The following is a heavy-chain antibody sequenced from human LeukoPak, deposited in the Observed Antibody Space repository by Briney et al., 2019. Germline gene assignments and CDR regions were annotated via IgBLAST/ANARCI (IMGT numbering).Heavy chain of an antibody. Sequence: PSETLSLTCTVSGGSISSSSYYWAWIRQPPGKGLEWIGSIHYSGSTYYNPSLQSRVTISIDTSKNQFSLKLRFVTAADTAVYYCARDLSAWGQGTLVTVSS. CDR1: GGSISSSSYY. J-gene: IGHJ4*02. D-gene: IGHD2/OR15-2a*01. CDR3: ARDLSA. V-gene: IGHV4-39*07. CDR2: IHYSGST.